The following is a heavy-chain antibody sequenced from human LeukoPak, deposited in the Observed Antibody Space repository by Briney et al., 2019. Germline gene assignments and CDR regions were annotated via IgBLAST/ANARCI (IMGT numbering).Heavy chain of an antibody. Sequence: GGSLRLSCAASGFTFSSHAMNWFRQAPGKGLEWVSGISGSGANTYYADSVKGRFTISRDNSKNTLSLRMNSLRVEDTAVYYCAKDFRVAASGTGGWFDPWGQGTLVTVSS. D-gene: IGHD6-13*01. J-gene: IGHJ5*02. CDR1: GFTFSSHA. CDR2: ISGSGANT. CDR3: AKDFRVAASGTGGWFDP. V-gene: IGHV3-23*01.